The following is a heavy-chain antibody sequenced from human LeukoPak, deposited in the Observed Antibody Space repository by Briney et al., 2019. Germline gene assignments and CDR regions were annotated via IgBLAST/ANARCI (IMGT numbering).Heavy chain of an antibody. Sequence: ASVKVSCKASGYTFTSYYMHWVRQAPGQGLEWMGIINPSGGSTSYAQKFQGRVTMTRDKSTSTVYMELSSLRSEDTAVYYCARDNRLNYDILTGYFLGYWGQGTLVTVSS. D-gene: IGHD3-9*01. CDR1: GYTFTSYY. CDR2: INPSGGST. V-gene: IGHV1-46*01. J-gene: IGHJ4*02. CDR3: ARDNRLNYDILTGYFLGY.